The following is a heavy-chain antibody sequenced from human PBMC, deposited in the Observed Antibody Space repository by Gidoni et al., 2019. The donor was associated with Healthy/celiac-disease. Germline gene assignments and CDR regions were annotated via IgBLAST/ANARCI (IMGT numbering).Heavy chain of an antibody. CDR3: ARGTVGFWSGYHYYYYYYMDV. J-gene: IGHJ6*03. CDR1: GWSFSGSY. CDR2: INHSGTT. D-gene: IGHD3-3*01. Sequence: QVQLQQWGAGLLKPSETLSLPCAVYGWSFSGSYLRWIRQPPGKGLEWIGEINHSGTTNYNPALKSRVTISVDTSKNQFSLKLSSVTAADTAVYYCARGTVGFWSGYHYYYYYYMDVWGKGTTVTVSS. V-gene: IGHV4-34*01.